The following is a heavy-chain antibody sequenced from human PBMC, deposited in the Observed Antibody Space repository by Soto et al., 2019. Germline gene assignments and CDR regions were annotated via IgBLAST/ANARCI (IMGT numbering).Heavy chain of an antibody. CDR1: GFTFTSSA. V-gene: IGHV1-58*02. J-gene: IGHJ4*02. CDR3: AAKGVYDILTGYTFDY. D-gene: IGHD3-9*01. CDR2: IVVGSGNT. Sequence: SVKVSCKASGFTFTSSAMQWVRQARGQRLEWIGWIVVGSGNTNYAKKYQERVTITKDMSTSTAYMELSSLRSEDTAVYYCAAKGVYDILTGYTFDYWGQGTLVTVSS.